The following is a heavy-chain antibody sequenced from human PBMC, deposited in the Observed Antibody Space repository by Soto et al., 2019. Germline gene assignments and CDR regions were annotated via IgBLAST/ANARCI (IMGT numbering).Heavy chain of an antibody. Sequence: SVKVSCKASGGTFSIYGISWVLQAPGQGLEWMGGTIPNFGTAHDALKFQGRVTISADESTSTAYMELSSLRYEDTAVYYCARIRSDSSSYYLDYWGQGTPVTVSS. D-gene: IGHD3-22*01. CDR2: TIPNFGTA. J-gene: IGHJ4*02. V-gene: IGHV1-69*13. CDR3: ARIRSDSSSYYLDY. CDR1: GGTFSIYG.